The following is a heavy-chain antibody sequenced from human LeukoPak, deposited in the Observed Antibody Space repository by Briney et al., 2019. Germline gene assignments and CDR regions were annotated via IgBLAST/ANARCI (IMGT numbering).Heavy chain of an antibody. CDR1: GYSFTTYS. Sequence: GESLKISCKGSGYSFTTYSIGWVRQMPGKGLEWMGIIYPGDSDTRYSPSFQGQVTISADKSISTAYLQWSSLKASDTAMYYCASARYNWNYDYWGQGTLVTVSS. J-gene: IGHJ4*02. CDR3: ASARYNWNYDY. CDR2: IYPGDSDT. D-gene: IGHD1-20*01. V-gene: IGHV5-51*01.